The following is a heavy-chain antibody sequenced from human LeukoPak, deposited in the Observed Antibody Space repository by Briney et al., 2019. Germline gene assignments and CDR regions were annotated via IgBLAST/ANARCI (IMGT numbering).Heavy chain of an antibody. V-gene: IGHV1-69*06. CDR3: AIRGPSRSLFGLDI. CDR2: IIPIFGTA. D-gene: IGHD2-2*01. J-gene: IGHJ3*02. Sequence: ASVKVSCKASGGTFSSYAISWVRQAPGQGLEWMGGIIPIFGTANYAQKFQGRVTITADTSTSTAYMELNSLKSEDTAVYYCAIRGPSRSLFGLDIWGQGTMVTVSS. CDR1: GGTFSSYA.